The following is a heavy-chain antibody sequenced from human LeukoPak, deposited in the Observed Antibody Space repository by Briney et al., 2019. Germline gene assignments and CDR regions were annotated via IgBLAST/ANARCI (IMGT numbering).Heavy chain of an antibody. CDR2: ISGSGGST. D-gene: IGHD3-9*01. V-gene: IGHV3-23*01. CDR1: GFTFSSYA. CDR3: AKDRDYDILTGYSTFDP. J-gene: IGHJ5*02. Sequence: GGSLRLSCAASGFTFSSYAMSWVRQAPGKGLEWVSAISGSGGSTYYADSVKGRFTISRGNSRNTLYLQMNSLRAEDTAVYYCAKDRDYDILTGYSTFDPWGQGTLVTVSS.